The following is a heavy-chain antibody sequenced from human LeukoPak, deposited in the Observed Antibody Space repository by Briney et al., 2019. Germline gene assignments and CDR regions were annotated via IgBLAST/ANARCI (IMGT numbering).Heavy chain of an antibody. Sequence: GGSLRLSCAASGFTFSSYEMNWVRQAPGKGLEWVSYISSSGSTIYYADSVKGRFTISRDNAKNSLYLQMNGLRAEDTAVYYCARDPEGYYYDSGAYYPYYFDYWGQGTLVSVSS. J-gene: IGHJ4*02. D-gene: IGHD3-22*01. V-gene: IGHV3-48*03. CDR3: ARDPEGYYYDSGAYYPYYFDY. CDR2: ISSSGSTI. CDR1: GFTFSSYE.